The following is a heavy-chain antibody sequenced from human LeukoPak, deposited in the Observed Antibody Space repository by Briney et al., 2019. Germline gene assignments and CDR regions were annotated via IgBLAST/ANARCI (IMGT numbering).Heavy chain of an antibody. CDR2: INTNTGNP. D-gene: IGHD5-12*01. J-gene: IGHJ4*02. Sequence: ASVKVSCKASGYTFTMYAINWVRQAPGQGLEWMGWINTNTGNPTYAQGFTGRFVFSSDTSVSTAYLQINSLKAVDTAVYYCARDRGGYVAYWGQGTLVTVSS. CDR3: ARDRGGYVAY. V-gene: IGHV7-4-1*02. CDR1: GYTFTMYA.